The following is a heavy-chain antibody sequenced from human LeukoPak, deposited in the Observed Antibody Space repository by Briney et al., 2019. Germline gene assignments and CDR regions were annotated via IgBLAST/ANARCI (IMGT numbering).Heavy chain of an antibody. Sequence: GGSLRLSCAASGFTFSTYAMSWVRQTPGKGLEWVAAISGDNPGTYHANSVKGRSTISRDNSKSTLHLQMSGLRAEDTARYYCAKAPVGHCSGAFCYHFDSWGQGTLVTVSS. D-gene: IGHD2-15*01. CDR1: GFTFSTYA. J-gene: IGHJ4*02. CDR3: AKAPVGHCSGAFCYHFDS. V-gene: IGHV3-23*01. CDR2: ISGDNPGT.